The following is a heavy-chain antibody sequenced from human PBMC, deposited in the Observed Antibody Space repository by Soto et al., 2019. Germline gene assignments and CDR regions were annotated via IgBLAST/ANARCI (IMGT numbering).Heavy chain of an antibody. CDR1: GASISSGGYS. V-gene: IGHV4-30-2*01. J-gene: IGHJ5*02. CDR3: ARDVRDSSGHYHKWFDP. CDR2: IYRSGST. Sequence: QLQLQESGSGLVKPSQILSLTCAVSGASISSGGYSWSWIRQPPGKGLEWIGYIYRSGSTYYNPSLKSRVTISVDTSKNQFSLNLKSVTAADTAVYYCARDVRDSSGHYHKWFDPWGQGTLVTVSS. D-gene: IGHD3-22*01.